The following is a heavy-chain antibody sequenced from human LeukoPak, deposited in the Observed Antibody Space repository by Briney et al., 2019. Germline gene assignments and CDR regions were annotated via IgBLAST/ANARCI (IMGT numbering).Heavy chain of an antibody. J-gene: IGHJ4*02. CDR3: VKDHTGKEDK. V-gene: IGHV3-74*01. Sequence: GGSLRLSCAASGFTFGSFWMHWVRQVPGKGLVWVSRIDPYETPTTTIYADSVRGRFTISRDNAKNTLYLQMDSLRVEDTAVYYCVKDHTGKEDKWGQGTLVTVSS. CDR1: GFTFGSFW. CDR2: IDPYETPTTT. D-gene: IGHD1-1*01.